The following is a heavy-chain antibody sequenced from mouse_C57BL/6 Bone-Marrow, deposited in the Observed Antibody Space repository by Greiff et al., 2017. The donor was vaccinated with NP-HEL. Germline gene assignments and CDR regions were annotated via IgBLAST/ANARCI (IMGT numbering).Heavy chain of an antibody. D-gene: IGHD1-1*01. CDR1: GFNIKDYY. CDR3: TLYYYGSSYGYYAMDY. J-gene: IGHJ4*01. CDR2: IDPEDGDT. Sequence: EVQLQESGAELVRPGASVKLSCTASGFNIKDYYMHWVKQRPEQGLEWIGRIDPEDGDTEYAPKFQGKATMTADTSSNTAYLQLSSLTSEDTAVYYCTLYYYGSSYGYYAMDYWGQGTSVTVSS. V-gene: IGHV14-1*01.